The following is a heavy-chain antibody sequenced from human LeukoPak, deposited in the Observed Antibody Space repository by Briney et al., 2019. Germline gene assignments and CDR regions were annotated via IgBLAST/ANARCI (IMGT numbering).Heavy chain of an antibody. CDR2: IYHSGST. D-gene: IGHD3-10*01. Sequence: PSETLSLTCTVSGYSISSGYYWGWIRQPPGKGLEWIGSIYHSGSTYYNPSLKSRVTISVDTSKNQFSLKLSSVTAADTAVYYCARRGYYGSGSYYTYWGQGTLVTVSS. V-gene: IGHV4-38-2*02. J-gene: IGHJ4*02. CDR1: GYSISSGYY. CDR3: ARRGYYGSGSYYTY.